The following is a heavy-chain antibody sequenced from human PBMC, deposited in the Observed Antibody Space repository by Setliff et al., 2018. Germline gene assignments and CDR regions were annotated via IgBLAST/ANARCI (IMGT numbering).Heavy chain of an antibody. D-gene: IGHD7-27*01. J-gene: IGHJ3*02. V-gene: IGHV4-4*02. CDR1: GDSIDTDIW. CDR2: IYLGGSP. Sequence: SETLSLTCTVSGDSIDTDIWWSWVRQSPGKGLEWIGEIYLGGSPTYNPSLKSRVTISIYKSKNQLSLDLTSVTAADTAMYYCATGEGGSDDAFGIWGQGTMVTVSS. CDR3: ATGEGGSDDAFGI.